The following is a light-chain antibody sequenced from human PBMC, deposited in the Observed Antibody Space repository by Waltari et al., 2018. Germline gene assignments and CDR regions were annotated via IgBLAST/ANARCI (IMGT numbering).Light chain of an antibody. CDR3: LLYYRSTWV. CDR2: SSN. J-gene: IGLJ3*02. CDR1: TGAVTSSYF. Sequence: QTVVTQEPSLTVSPGGPVTLTCVSTTGAVTSSYFPNWFQQKPGQPPRALIYSSNKKHSWTPARFSGSVFGGKAALTLSNVQPEDEAEYYCLLYYRSTWVFGGGTKLTVL. V-gene: IGLV7-43*01.